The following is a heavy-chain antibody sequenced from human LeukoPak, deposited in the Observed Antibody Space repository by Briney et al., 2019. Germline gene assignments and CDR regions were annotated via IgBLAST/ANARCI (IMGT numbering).Heavy chain of an antibody. CDR1: GDSIRSSGYY. Sequence: SETLSLTCTVSGDSIRSSGYYWAWIPRPPGKGPEWIGTIYSNGITYYNPSLKSRVTISVDTSKNQFSLKLSSVAAADTAVYHCARHYCTGGPCYLDYWGQGSLVTVSS. J-gene: IGHJ4*02. CDR2: IYSNGIT. CDR3: ARHYCTGGPCYLDY. V-gene: IGHV4-39*01. D-gene: IGHD2-8*02.